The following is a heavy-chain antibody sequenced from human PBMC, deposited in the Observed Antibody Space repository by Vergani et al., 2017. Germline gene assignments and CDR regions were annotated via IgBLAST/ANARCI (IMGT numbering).Heavy chain of an antibody. J-gene: IGHJ4*02. D-gene: IGHD3-22*01. CDR3: ARGAAYYDSSGWLGY. CDR2: INHSGST. V-gene: IGHV4-34*01. CDR1: FSGYY. Sequence: FSGYYWSWIRQPPGKGLEWIGEINHSGSTNYNPSLKSRVTIAVDTSKNQFSLKLSSVTAADTAVYYCARGAAYYDSSGWLGYWGQGTLVTGSS.